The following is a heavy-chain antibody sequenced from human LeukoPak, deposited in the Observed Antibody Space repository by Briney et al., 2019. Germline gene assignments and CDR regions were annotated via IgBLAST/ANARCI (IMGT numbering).Heavy chain of an antibody. CDR2: IHVDANEI. V-gene: IGHV3-30*02. Sequence: GGSLRLSCAASGFTFSDEGMHWVRQAPGKGLEWVSFIHVDANEIYYADSVKGRFTISRDNSKSALFLHMDTVRADDTAFYYCAKDSPPTSEWLPDYWGQGTLVSISS. J-gene: IGHJ4*02. CDR1: GFTFSDEG. CDR3: AKDSPPTSEWLPDY. D-gene: IGHD3-3*01.